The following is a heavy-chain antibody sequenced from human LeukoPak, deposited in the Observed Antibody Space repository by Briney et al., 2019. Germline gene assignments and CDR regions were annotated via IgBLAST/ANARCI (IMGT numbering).Heavy chain of an antibody. CDR1: GGSISSGGYY. CDR2: IYHSGST. Sequence: SETLSLTCTVSGGSISSGGYYWSWIRQPPGKGLEWIGYIYHSGSTYYNPSLKSRVTISVDTSKNQFSLKLSSVTAADTAVYYCVQIVGAYLFDYWGQGTLVTVSS. CDR3: VQIVGAYLFDY. J-gene: IGHJ4*02. D-gene: IGHD1-26*01. V-gene: IGHV4-30-2*01.